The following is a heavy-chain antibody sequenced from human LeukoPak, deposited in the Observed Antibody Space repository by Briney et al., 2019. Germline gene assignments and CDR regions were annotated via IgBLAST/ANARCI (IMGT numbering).Heavy chain of an antibody. CDR2: INAGNGNT. D-gene: IGHD3-22*01. CDR3: ARANGYYYDSSGYYSHAFDI. Sequence: ASVKVSCKASGYTFTSCAMHWVRQAPGQRLEWMGWINAGNGNTKYSQKFQGRVTITRGTSASTAYMELSSLRSEDTAVYYCARANGYYYDSSGYYSHAFDIWGQGTMVTVSS. CDR1: GYTFTSCA. V-gene: IGHV1-3*01. J-gene: IGHJ3*02.